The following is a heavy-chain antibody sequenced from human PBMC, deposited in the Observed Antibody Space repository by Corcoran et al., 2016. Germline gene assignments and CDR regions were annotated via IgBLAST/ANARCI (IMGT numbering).Heavy chain of an antibody. D-gene: IGHD5-12*01. J-gene: IGHJ6*02. V-gene: IGHV5-10-1*03. CDR2: IDPSDSYT. CDR3: ARHKSVRGYSGADGMDV. CDR1: GYSFTSYW. Sequence: EVQLVQSGAEVKKPGESLRISCKGSGYSFTSYWISWVRQMPGKGLEWMGRIDPSDSYTNYSPSFQGHVTISADKSISTAYLQWSSLKASDTAMYYCARHKSVRGYSGADGMDVWGQGTTVTVSS.